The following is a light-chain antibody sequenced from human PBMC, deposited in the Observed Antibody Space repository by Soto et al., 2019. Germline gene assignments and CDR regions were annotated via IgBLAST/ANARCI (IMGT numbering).Light chain of an antibody. CDR1: ESVSSN. Sequence: EVVMTQSPATLSVSPGERSTLSCISSESVSSNLAWYQQRPGQAPRLVIYGASTRATGIPARFSGGGSGTEFTLTISSLQSEDFAVYYCQQYNSWPPITFGQGTRLEIK. J-gene: IGKJ5*01. CDR2: GAS. CDR3: QQYNSWPPIT. V-gene: IGKV3-15*01.